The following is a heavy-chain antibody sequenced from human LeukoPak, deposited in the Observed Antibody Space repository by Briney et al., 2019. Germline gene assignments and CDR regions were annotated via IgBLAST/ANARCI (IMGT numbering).Heavy chain of an antibody. D-gene: IGHD2-15*01. CDR3: ARGGDCSGGSCNNWFDP. J-gene: IGHJ5*02. V-gene: IGHV4-59*01. Sequence: SVTQSLTCTVSGGSISSYYWSWIRQTPGKGLEWIGYIYYSGSTNYNPSLKSRVTISVDTSKNQFSLKLSSVTAADTAVYYCARGGDCSGGSCNNWFDPWGQGTLVTVSS. CDR2: IYYSGST. CDR1: GGSISSYY.